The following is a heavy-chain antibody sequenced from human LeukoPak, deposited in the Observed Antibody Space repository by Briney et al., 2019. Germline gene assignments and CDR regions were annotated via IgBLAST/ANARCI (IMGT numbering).Heavy chain of an antibody. D-gene: IGHD3-10*01. CDR2: IYYSGTT. Sequence: PSETLSLTCTVSGASINTYYWIWIRQPPGKGLDWIGYIYYSGTTSYNPSLKTRVTISIDTSKNQFSLKLSSVTAADTAVYYCARVLRPMASQYYFDYWGQGTLVTVSS. V-gene: IGHV4-59*01. J-gene: IGHJ4*02. CDR3: ARVLRPMASQYYFDY. CDR1: GASINTYY.